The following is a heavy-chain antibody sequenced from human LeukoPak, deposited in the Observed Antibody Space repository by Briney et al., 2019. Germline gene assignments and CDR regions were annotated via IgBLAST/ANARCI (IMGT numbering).Heavy chain of an antibody. Sequence: PGGSLRLSCAASGFTFSGYSLNWVRQDPGKGLQWVSSISSRSDYIYYTDSVKGRFTISRDNAKTSLYLQMNSLRAEDTAVYYCARDGEGTSLSFFDYWGLGTLVTVSA. V-gene: IGHV3-21*01. CDR1: GFTFSGYS. D-gene: IGHD3-10*01. J-gene: IGHJ4*02. CDR3: ARDGEGTSLSFFDY. CDR2: ISSRSDYI.